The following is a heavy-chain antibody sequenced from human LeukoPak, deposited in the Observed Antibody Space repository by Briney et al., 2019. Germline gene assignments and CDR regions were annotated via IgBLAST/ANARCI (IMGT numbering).Heavy chain of an antibody. CDR3: ARRKAFDI. D-gene: IGHD1-14*01. J-gene: IGHJ3*02. CDR1: GGTFSSYA. CDR2: IIPIFGTA. V-gene: IGHV1-69*05. Sequence: SVKVSCKASGGTFSSYAISWVRQAPGQGLEWMGGIIPIFGTANYAQKFQGRVTMTRNTSISTAYMELSSLRSEDTAVYYCARRKAFDIWGQGTMVTVSS.